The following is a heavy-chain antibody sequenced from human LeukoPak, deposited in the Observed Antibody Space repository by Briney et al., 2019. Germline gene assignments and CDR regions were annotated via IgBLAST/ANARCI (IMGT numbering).Heavy chain of an antibody. V-gene: IGHV3-20*04. CDR3: AKDLGPYYDSSGYSN. CDR2: INWSGGST. D-gene: IGHD3-22*01. Sequence: GPGGSLRLSCTASGFAFDEHGMSWVRQVPGKGLEWVSGINWSGGSTGYADPLRGRFTISRDNAKNSLYLQMNSLRAEDTALYYCAKDLGPYYDSSGYSNWGQGTLVTVSS. J-gene: IGHJ4*02. CDR1: GFAFDEHG.